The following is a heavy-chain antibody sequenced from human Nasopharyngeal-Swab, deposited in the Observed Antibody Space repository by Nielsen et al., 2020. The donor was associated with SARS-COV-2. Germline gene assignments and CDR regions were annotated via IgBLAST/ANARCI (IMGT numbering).Heavy chain of an antibody. CDR1: GFTLSNYW. Sequence: GESLKISCSASGFTLSNYWIHWVRQTPGKGLLWVSRINTGASRTSYADSVKGRFTISRDNAKNTVYLQMNSLGGEDTAVYYCTRVDVHDAFDMWGQGTMVTVSS. D-gene: IGHD3-16*01. J-gene: IGHJ3*02. CDR2: INTGASRT. CDR3: TRVDVHDAFDM. V-gene: IGHV3-74*01.